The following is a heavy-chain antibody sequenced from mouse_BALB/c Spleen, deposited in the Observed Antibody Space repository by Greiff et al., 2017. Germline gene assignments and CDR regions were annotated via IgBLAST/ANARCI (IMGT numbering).Heavy chain of an antibody. CDR1: GFNIKDTY. V-gene: IGHV14-3*02. J-gene: IGHJ3*01. Sequence: VQLKESGAELVKPGASVKLSCTASGFNIKDTYMHWVKQRPEQGLEWIGRIDPANGNTKYDPKFQGKATITADTSSNTAYLQLSSLTSEDTAVYYCARGEERRGFAYWGQGTLVTVSA. CDR2: IDPANGNT. CDR3: ARGEERRGFAY. D-gene: IGHD2-14*01.